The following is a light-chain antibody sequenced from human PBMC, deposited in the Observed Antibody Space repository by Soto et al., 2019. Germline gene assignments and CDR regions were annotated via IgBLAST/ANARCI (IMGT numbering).Light chain of an antibody. V-gene: IGKV3-20*01. CDR1: QSVSSY. J-gene: IGKJ5*01. CDR3: QQYGSSTIN. Sequence: EIVLTQSPATLSLSPGERATLSCRASQSVSSYLAWYQQKPGQAPRLLIYGASSRATGIPDRFSGSGSGTDLTIKISSMEHEDFAVYYCQQYGSSTINFGQGTRLEIK. CDR2: GAS.